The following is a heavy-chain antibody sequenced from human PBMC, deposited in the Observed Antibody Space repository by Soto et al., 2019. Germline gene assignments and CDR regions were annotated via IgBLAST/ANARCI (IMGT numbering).Heavy chain of an antibody. CDR2: IYYSGST. D-gene: IGHD6-13*01. V-gene: IGHV4-59*06. Sequence: SETLSLTCTVSGGSISSYYWSWIRQPPGKGLEWIGYIYYSGSTYYNPSLKSRVTISADTSQNQLSLKLSSVTAADTAVYYCAREQGYYFDCWGQGTLVTVSS. CDR1: GGSISSYY. CDR3: AREQGYYFDC. J-gene: IGHJ4*02.